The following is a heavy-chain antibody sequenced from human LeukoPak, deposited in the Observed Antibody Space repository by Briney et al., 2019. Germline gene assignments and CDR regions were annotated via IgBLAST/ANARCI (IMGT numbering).Heavy chain of an antibody. Sequence: ASVKVSCKASGYTFTGYYMHWVRQAPGQGLEWMGWINPNSGGTNYAQKFQGRVTMTRDTSISTAYMELSRLRSDDTAVYYCARDFIDFWSGWTTELGNWFDPWGQGTLVTVSS. CDR1: GYTFTGYY. V-gene: IGHV1-2*02. CDR2: INPNSGGT. J-gene: IGHJ5*02. D-gene: IGHD3-3*01. CDR3: ARDFIDFWSGWTTELGNWFDP.